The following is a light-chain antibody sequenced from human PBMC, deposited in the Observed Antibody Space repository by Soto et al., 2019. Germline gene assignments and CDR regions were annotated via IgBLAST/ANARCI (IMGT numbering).Light chain of an antibody. V-gene: IGKV1-9*01. J-gene: IGKJ5*01. CDR3: QQLNSYPIT. CDR2: AAS. Sequence: DIQLTQSPSFLSASVGDRVTITCPASQGISSHLAWYQQKPGKAPKLLIYAASTLQSGVPSRFSGSGSGTEFTLTISSLQPEDFATYYCQQLNSYPITVGQGTRLEI. CDR1: QGISSH.